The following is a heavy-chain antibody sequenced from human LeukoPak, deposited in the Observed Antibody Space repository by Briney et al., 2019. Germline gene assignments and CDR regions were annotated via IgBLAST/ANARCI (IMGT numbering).Heavy chain of an antibody. CDR3: ASSREFGQLHY. V-gene: IGHV3-53*01. CDR1: GFTFSANY. D-gene: IGHD2-21*01. CDR2: IYSGGSM. Sequence: GGSLRLSCEASGFTFSANYMSWVRQAPGKGLEWVSVIYSGGSMYYADSVKGRFTMSRDYSKNTMCLQMNSLRAEDTAMYYCASSREFGQLHYWGQGTLVTVSS. J-gene: IGHJ4*02.